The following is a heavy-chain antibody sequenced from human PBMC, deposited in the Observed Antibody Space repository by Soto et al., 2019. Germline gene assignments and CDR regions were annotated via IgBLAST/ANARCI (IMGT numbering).Heavy chain of an antibody. CDR1: GFTFSSYA. V-gene: IGHV3-30-3*01. D-gene: IGHD3-22*01. CDR3: ARDKSEEYYDSSGYYYWFDP. CDR2: ISYDGSNK. J-gene: IGHJ5*02. Sequence: QVQLVESGGGVVQPGRSLRLSCAASGFTFSSYAMHWVRQAPGKGLEWVAVISYDGSNKYYADSVKGRFTISRDNSKNTLYLQMNSLRAEDTAVYYCARDKSEEYYDSSGYYYWFDPWGQGTLVTVSS.